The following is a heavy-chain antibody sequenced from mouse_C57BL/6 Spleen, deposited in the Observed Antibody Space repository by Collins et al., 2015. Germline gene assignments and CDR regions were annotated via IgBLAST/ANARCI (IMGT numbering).Heavy chain of an antibody. CDR3: ARDSNYPYYFDY. V-gene: IGHV1-55*01. CDR1: GYTFTSYW. Sequence: QVQLQQPGAELVKPGASVKMSCKASGYTFTSYWITWVKQRPGQGLEWIGDIYPGSGSPNYDEKFKSKATLTVDTSSSTAYMQLSSLTSEDPAVYYCARDSNYPYYFDYWGQGTTLTVSS. D-gene: IGHD2-5*01. CDR2: IYPGSGSP. J-gene: IGHJ2*01.